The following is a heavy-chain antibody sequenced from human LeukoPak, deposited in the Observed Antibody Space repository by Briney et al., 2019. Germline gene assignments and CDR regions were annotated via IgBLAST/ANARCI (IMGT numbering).Heavy chain of an antibody. V-gene: IGHV1-69*05. Sequence: SVKVSCKASGYTFTGYYMHWVRQAPGQGLEWMGGIIPIFGTANYAQKFQGRVTITTDESTSTAYMELSSLRSEDTAVYYCALRGSSYYDFWSGYNRFDPWGQGTLVTVSS. J-gene: IGHJ5*02. D-gene: IGHD3-3*01. CDR2: IIPIFGTA. CDR3: ALRGSSYYDFWSGYNRFDP. CDR1: GYTFTGYY.